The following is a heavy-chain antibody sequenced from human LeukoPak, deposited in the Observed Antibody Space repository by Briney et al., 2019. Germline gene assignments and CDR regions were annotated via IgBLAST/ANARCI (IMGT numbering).Heavy chain of an antibody. J-gene: IGHJ5*02. V-gene: IGHV1-18*01. D-gene: IGHD3-10*01. CDR2: ISAYNGNT. CDR3: ARDRPYGSVDDVVDP. Sequence: DSVTVSCKASGYTFTSYGISWVRQAPGQGLEWMGWISAYNGNTNYAQKLQGRVTITTDTSTSTAYMELRSLRSDDTAVYYCARDRPYGSVDDVVDPWGQETLVTVST. CDR1: GYTFTSYG.